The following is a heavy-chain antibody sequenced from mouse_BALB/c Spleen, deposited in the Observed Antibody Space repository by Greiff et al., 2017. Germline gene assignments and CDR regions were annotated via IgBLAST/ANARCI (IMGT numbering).Heavy chain of an antibody. CDR1: GFTFSSYA. V-gene: IGHV5-6-5*01. J-gene: IGHJ1*01. D-gene: IGHD2-4*01. CDR2: ISSGGST. CDR3: ARGLYDYDWYFDV. Sequence: EVMLVESGGGLVKPGGSLKLSCAASGFTFSSYAMSWVRQTPEKRLEWVASISSGGSTYYPDSVKGRFTISRDNARNILYLQMSSLRSEDTAMYYCARGLYDYDWYFDVWGAGTTVTVSS.